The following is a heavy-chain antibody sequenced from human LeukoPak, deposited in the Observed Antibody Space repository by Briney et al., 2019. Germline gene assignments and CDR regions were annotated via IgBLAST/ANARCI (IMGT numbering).Heavy chain of an antibody. CDR3: ARGARWAYYFDY. J-gene: IGHJ4*02. Sequence: GGSLRLSCAASGFTFSSYAMSWVRQSPGKGLEWVSGISGSGGSTYYADSVKGRFTISRDNANNSVFLQMNNLRAEDSAIYYCARGARWAYYFDYWGQGSLVTVSS. CDR1: GFTFSSYA. V-gene: IGHV3-23*01. D-gene: IGHD4-23*01. CDR2: ISGSGGST.